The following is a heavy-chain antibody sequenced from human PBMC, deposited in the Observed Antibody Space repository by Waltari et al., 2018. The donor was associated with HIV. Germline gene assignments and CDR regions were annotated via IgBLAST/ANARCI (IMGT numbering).Heavy chain of an antibody. CDR2: ITYAGSNK. CDR1: GFSLSIYG. D-gene: IGHD1-1*01. CDR3: AKDGYTPTYFDY. J-gene: IGHJ4*02. V-gene: IGHV3-30*02. Sequence: QVQLVESGGDVVQPGGSLRLSCAVSGFSLSIYGMHWVRQAPGKGLEWMSFITYAGSNKDYAVSVKGRFTISRDSSKNTLYLQMNGLRSEDTAVYYCAKDGYTPTYFDYWGQGTLVTVSS.